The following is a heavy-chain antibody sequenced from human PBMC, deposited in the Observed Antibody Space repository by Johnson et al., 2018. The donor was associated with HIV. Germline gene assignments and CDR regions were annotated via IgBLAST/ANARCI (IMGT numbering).Heavy chain of an antibody. CDR1: GFTFDDYG. D-gene: IGHD6-13*01. J-gene: IGHJ3*02. CDR2: ISWNSGSI. V-gene: IGHV3-20*04. CDR3: AKEGAAVIHFDI. Sequence: VQLVESGGGVVRPGGSLRLSCAASGFTFDDYGMNWVRQAPGKGLEWVSGISWNSGSIGYADSVKGRFTISRDNAKNSLYLQMNSLRAEDTALYYCAKEGAAVIHFDIWGQGTMVTVSS.